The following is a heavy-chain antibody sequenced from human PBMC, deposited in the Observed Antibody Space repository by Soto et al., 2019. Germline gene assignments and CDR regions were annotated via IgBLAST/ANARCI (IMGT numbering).Heavy chain of an antibody. CDR1: GYTLTSHA. CDR2: INAGNGNP. D-gene: IGHD4-17*01. J-gene: IGHJ4*02. V-gene: IGHV1-3*01. Sequence: VASVKVSCKASGYTLTSHAIHWVRQAPGQRLEWMGWINAGNGNPKYSQKFQGRVTITRDTSASTAYMELSSLRSEDSAVYYCASGVDYGEFDYWGQGTLVTVSS. CDR3: ASGVDYGEFDY.